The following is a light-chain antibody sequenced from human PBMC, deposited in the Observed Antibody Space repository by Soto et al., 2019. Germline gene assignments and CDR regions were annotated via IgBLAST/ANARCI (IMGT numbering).Light chain of an antibody. CDR1: SSDVGAYNS. J-gene: IGLJ2*01. Sequence: LTQPRSVSGSPGQSVTIPCTGTSSDVGAYNSVSWYQHHPGKAPKLILYDVTRRPSGVPDRFSASKSDNTASLTISGLQAEDEADYYCCSYAGSNNVVFGGGTQLTVL. CDR2: DVT. V-gene: IGLV2-11*01. CDR3: CSYAGSNNVV.